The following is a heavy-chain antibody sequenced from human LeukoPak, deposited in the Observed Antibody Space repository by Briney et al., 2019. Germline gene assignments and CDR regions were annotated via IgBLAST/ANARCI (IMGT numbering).Heavy chain of an antibody. J-gene: IGHJ5*02. CDR3: ARAPAAVYDSPDKLTTVRFDP. CDR2: ISAYNGNT. Sequence: VASVKVSCKASGYTFTSYGISWVRQAPGQGLEWMGWISAYNGNTNYAQKLQGRVTMTTDTSTSTAYMELRSLRSDDTAVYYCARAPAAVYDSPDKLTTVRFDPWGQGTLVTVSS. D-gene: IGHD3-22*01. CDR1: GYTFTSYG. V-gene: IGHV1-18*01.